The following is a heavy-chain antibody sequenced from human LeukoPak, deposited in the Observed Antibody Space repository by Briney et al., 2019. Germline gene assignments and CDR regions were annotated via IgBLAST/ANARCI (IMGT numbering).Heavy chain of an antibody. CDR1: GYTFTKFW. V-gene: IGHV5-51*01. J-gene: IGHJ4*02. Sequence: GESLKISCTGSGYTFTKFWIGWVRQMPGKGLEWMGIIYPGESEGKYSPSFQGQVTISADKSINTAYLQLSSLKAAATAIYYCARTYDSHGYYIDYWGQGTLVTVSS. CDR2: IYPGESEG. D-gene: IGHD3-22*01. CDR3: ARTYDSHGYYIDY.